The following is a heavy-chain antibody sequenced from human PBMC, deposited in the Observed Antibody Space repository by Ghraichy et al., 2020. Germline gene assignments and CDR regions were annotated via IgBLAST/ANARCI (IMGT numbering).Heavy chain of an antibody. J-gene: IGHJ6*02. CDR3: ARLGPVPRSVDGMDV. Sequence: SETLSLTCTVSGGSISSYYWSWIRQPPGKGLEWIGYIYYSGSTNYKPSLKSRFTISVDTSKNQFSLKLSSVTAADTAVYYCARLGPVPRSVDGMDVWGQGTTVTVSS. V-gene: IGHV4-59*08. D-gene: IGHD5/OR15-5a*01. CDR1: GGSISSYY. CDR2: IYYSGST.